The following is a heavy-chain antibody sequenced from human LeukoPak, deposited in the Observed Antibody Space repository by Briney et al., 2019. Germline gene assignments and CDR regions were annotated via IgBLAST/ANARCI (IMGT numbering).Heavy chain of an antibody. J-gene: IGHJ4*02. CDR2: IYFSGST. D-gene: IGHD3-3*01. Sequence: SETLSLTCTVSGGSIRSYYWSWVRQPPGKGLEWIGYIYFSGSTSYNPSLKSRVTISVDRSKNQFSLKLSSVAAADTAVYYCARSYDTNFDYWGQGTLVTVSS. CDR3: ARSYDTNFDY. CDR1: GGSIRSYY. V-gene: IGHV4-59*01.